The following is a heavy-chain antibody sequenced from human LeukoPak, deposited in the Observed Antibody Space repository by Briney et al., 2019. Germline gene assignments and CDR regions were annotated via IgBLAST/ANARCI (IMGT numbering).Heavy chain of an antibody. CDR2: ISSSSSYI. D-gene: IGHD3-22*01. CDR3: ARDREIVVVYRSAGDAFDI. Sequence: GGSLRLSCAASGFTFSSYSMNWVRQAPGKGLEWVSSISSSSSYIYYADSVKGRFTISRDNAKNSLYLQMNSLGAEDTAVYYCARDREIVVVYRSAGDAFDIWGQGTMVTVSS. J-gene: IGHJ3*02. V-gene: IGHV3-21*01. CDR1: GFTFSSYS.